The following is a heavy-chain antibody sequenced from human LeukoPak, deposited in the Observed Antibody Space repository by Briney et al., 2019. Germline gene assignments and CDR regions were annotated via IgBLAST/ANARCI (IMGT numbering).Heavy chain of an antibody. CDR1: GGSISSGDYY. CDR3: ARDYDSSGQIDY. V-gene: IGHV4-30-4*01. J-gene: IGHJ4*02. D-gene: IGHD3-22*01. Sequence: SETLSLTCTVSGGSISSGDYYWSWIRQPPGKGLEWIGYIYYSGSTYYNPSLKSRVTISVDTSKNQFSLKLSSVTAADTAVYYCARDYDSSGQIDYWGQGTLVTVSS. CDR2: IYYSGST.